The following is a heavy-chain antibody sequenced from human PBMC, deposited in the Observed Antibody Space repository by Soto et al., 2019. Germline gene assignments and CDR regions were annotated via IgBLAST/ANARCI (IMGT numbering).Heavy chain of an antibody. CDR1: GGSISSSSYY. D-gene: IGHD6-13*01. J-gene: IGHJ4*02. CDR2: IYYSGST. V-gene: IGHV4-39*01. CDR3: ARQEAAAPTYYFDY. Sequence: TSETLSLTCTVSGGSISSSSYYWGWIRQPPGKGLEWIGSIYYSGSTYYNPSLKSRVTISVDTSKNQFSLKLSSVTAADTAVYYCARQEAAAPTYYFDYWGQGTLVTVSS.